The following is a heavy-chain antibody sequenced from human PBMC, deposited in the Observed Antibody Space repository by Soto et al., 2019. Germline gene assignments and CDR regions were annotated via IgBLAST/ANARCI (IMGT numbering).Heavy chain of an antibody. Sequence: SGTLSLTCAVYAGSFSGYYWSWIRQPPGKGLEGIGEINHSGSTNYNPSLKSRVTISVDTSKNQFSLKLSSVTAADTAVYYCVTGRDSSSWATYYYYFYGMDVWGHGTMVTVSS. CDR2: INHSGST. D-gene: IGHD6-13*01. J-gene: IGHJ6*02. CDR3: VTGRDSSSWATYYYYFYGMDV. CDR1: AGSFSGYY. V-gene: IGHV4-34*01.